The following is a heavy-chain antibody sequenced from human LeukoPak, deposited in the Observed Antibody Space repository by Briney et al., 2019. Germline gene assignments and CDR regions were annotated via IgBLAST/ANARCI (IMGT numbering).Heavy chain of an antibody. D-gene: IGHD3-9*01. CDR3: TREFHDLLTGDTYYYYYMDV. V-gene: IGHV3-48*04. Sequence: PGGSLRLSCASSGFIFSSYTMNWVRQAPGKVLEWVSYISSGSATIYYADSVKGRFTISRDNAKNSLYLQMNRLRAEDTAVYYCTREFHDLLTGDTYYYYYMDVWGKGTTVTVSS. J-gene: IGHJ6*03. CDR2: ISSGSATI. CDR1: GFIFSSYT.